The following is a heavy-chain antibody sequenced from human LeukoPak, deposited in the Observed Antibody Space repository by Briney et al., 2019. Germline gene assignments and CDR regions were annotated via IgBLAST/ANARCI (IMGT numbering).Heavy chain of an antibody. CDR1: GYTLTELS. CDR3: ARDTVTTLSGAFDI. Sequence: ASVKVSCKVSGYTLTELSMHWVRQAPGKGLEWMGGFDPEDGETIYAQKFQGRVTITRDTSASTAYMELSSLRSEDTAVYYCARDTVTTLSGAFDIWGQGTMVTVSS. D-gene: IGHD4-11*01. CDR2: FDPEDGET. V-gene: IGHV1-24*01. J-gene: IGHJ3*02.